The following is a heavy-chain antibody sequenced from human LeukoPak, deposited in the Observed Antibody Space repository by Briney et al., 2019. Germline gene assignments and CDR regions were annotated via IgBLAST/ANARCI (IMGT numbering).Heavy chain of an antibody. D-gene: IGHD3-3*01. Sequence: SQTLSLTCAVSGGSITCDTYYWSWIRQPPGKGLEWIGYILHSGSTYYNPSLKSRVTISIDTSKSQFSLKLSSVTAADTAVYYCAKTRDFWSGYFDYWGQGTPVTVSS. CDR2: ILHSGST. V-gene: IGHV4-30-2*01. CDR3: AKTRDFWSGYFDY. CDR1: GGSITCDTYY. J-gene: IGHJ4*02.